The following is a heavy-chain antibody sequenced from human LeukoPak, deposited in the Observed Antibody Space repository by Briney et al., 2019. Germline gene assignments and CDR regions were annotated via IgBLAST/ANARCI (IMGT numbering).Heavy chain of an antibody. CDR3: ARVGTWELQRVFDY. Sequence: GGSLRLSCSAASGFPFSSSDMNWVRQVPGKGLEWVANIHKAGTESYYVDSVKGRFAISRDNAKNSLFLQLSSLRVDDTAVYYCARVGTWELQRVFDYWGQGTLVTVSS. CDR2: IHKAGTES. V-gene: IGHV3-7*01. CDR1: GFPFSSSD. D-gene: IGHD1-26*01. J-gene: IGHJ4*02.